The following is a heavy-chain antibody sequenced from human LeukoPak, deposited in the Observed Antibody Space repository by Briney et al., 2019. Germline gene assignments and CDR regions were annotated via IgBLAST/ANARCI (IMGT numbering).Heavy chain of an antibody. Sequence: PSETLSLTCAVSGYSISRSYYWGWIRQPPGKGLEWIGSIYHSGSTHYTPSLNSRIIISVETSRNQFSLKLSSVTAADTAVYYCARHNLNPALVVGYFDYWGQGTLVTVSS. D-gene: IGHD5-18*01. V-gene: IGHV4-38-2*01. CDR3: ARHNLNPALVVGYFDY. CDR2: IYHSGST. J-gene: IGHJ4*02. CDR1: GYSISRSYY.